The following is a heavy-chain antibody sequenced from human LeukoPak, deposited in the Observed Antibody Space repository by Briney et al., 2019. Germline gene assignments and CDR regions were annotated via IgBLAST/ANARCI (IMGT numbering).Heavy chain of an antibody. V-gene: IGHV3-23*01. CDR2: FSGSTGST. CDR3: ARGGMRGKISYTYYYMDV. Sequence: GGSLRLSCAASGFTYSSYGMNWVRQAPGRGLEWVSGFSGSTGSTHYADSVKGRFTISRDNSRDTLSLQMNSLRGEDTAVYYCARGGMRGKISYTYYYMDVWGKGTTVTVSS. J-gene: IGHJ6*03. D-gene: IGHD2-2*02. CDR1: GFTYSSYG.